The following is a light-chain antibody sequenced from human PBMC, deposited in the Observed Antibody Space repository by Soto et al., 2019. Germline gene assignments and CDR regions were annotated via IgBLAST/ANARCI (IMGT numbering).Light chain of an antibody. J-gene: IGKJ1*01. Sequence: EIVMTQSPATLSVSSGERATLSCRASQSVSSNLAWYQQKPGQAPRLLIYGASTRATGIPARFSGSDSGTEFTLTISSLQSEDFAVHYCQQYNNWPRTFGQGTKVEIK. CDR2: GAS. CDR1: QSVSSN. CDR3: QQYNNWPRT. V-gene: IGKV3-15*01.